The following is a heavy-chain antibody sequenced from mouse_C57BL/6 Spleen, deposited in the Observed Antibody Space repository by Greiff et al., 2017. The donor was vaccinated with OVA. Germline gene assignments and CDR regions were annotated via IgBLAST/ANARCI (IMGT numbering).Heavy chain of an antibody. J-gene: IGHJ3*01. D-gene: IGHD4-1*01. CDR1: GFTFSSYA. V-gene: IGHV5-9-1*02. CDR2: ISSGGDYI. CDR3: TRDPTGKFAY. Sequence: EVMLVESGEGLVKPGGSLKLSCAASGFTFSSYAMSWVRQTPEKRLEWVAYISSGGDYIYYADTVKGRFTISRDNARNTLYLQMSSLKSEDTAMYYCTRDPTGKFAYWGQGTLVTVSA.